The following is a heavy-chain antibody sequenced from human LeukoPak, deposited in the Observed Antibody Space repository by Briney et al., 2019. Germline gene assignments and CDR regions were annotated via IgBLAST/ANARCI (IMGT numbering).Heavy chain of an antibody. J-gene: IGHJ6*03. V-gene: IGHV1-8*01. CDR2: MNPNSGNT. CDR3: ARALSWTGNSYYYMDV. Sequence: ASVKVSCKASGYTLTSYDINWVRQATGQGLERMGWMNPNSGNTGYAQKFQGRVTMTKNTSITTAYMELSSLRSEDTAVYYCARALSWTGNSYYYMDVWGKGTTVTVSS. CDR1: GYTLTSYD. D-gene: IGHD3/OR15-3a*01.